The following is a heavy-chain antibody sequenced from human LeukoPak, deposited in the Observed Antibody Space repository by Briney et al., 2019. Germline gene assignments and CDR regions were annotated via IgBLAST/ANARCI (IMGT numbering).Heavy chain of an antibody. CDR3: ARDLSLIIRAFDI. V-gene: IGHV3-21*01. J-gene: IGHJ3*02. Sequence: GGSLRLSCAASGFTFSSYSMNWVRQAPGKGLEWVSSISSSSSYIYYAGSVKGRLTISRDNAKNSLYLQMNSLRAEDTAVYYCARDLSLIIRAFDIWGQGTMVTVSS. CDR1: GFTFSSYS. D-gene: IGHD3-16*01. CDR2: ISSSSSYI.